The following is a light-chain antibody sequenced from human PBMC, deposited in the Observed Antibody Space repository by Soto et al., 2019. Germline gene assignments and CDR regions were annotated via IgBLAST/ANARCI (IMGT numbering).Light chain of an antibody. Sequence: EIVLTQSPATLSLSPGERATFSCRASQSVSSDLAWYQQKSGQAPRLLIYGASNRATGIPDRFSGSGSGTDFTLTISSLEPEDFAVYYCQQYGSSITFGQGTRLEIK. CDR3: QQYGSSIT. V-gene: IGKV3-20*01. CDR1: QSVSSD. CDR2: GAS. J-gene: IGKJ5*01.